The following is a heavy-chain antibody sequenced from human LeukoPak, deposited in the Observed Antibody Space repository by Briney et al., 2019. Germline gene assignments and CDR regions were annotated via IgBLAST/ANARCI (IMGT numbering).Heavy chain of an antibody. CDR1: GASISTTNYL. V-gene: IGHV4-39*01. CDR3: ARHDGWRGGASSFIPGAFFDF. D-gene: IGHD3-10*01. Sequence: SETLSLTCTVSGASISTTNYLWGWIRQPPGKGLEWIGSIYSSGITYYNPSLKNRFTLFVDTSNNHFSLSLTSAPTPATAVYFCARHDGWRGGASSFIPGAFFDFWGQGTLVTVSS. CDR2: IYSSGIT. J-gene: IGHJ4*02.